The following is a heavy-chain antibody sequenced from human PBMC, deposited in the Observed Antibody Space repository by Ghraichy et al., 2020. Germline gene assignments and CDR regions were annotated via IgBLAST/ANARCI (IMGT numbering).Heavy chain of an antibody. Sequence: GGSLRLSCAASGFTFSSYYMTWVRQAPGKGLEWVSAISASGTSTYYADSVKGQFTISRDNSKNTLYLQVNSLRAEDTAVYYCAKFLLGSHWYFDLWGRGTLVTVSS. D-gene: IGHD2-15*01. CDR1: GFTFSSYY. CDR3: AKFLLGSHWYFDL. CDR2: ISASGTST. V-gene: IGHV3-23*01. J-gene: IGHJ2*01.